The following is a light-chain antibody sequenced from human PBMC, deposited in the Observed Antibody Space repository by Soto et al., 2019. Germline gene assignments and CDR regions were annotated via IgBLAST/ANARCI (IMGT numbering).Light chain of an antibody. CDR3: QQYDNLPPTWT. CDR1: QVIATY. J-gene: IGKJ1*01. CDR2: DAS. Sequence: DIQMTQSTSTVCECVGNLKTINLDGRQVIATYLNWYQQKPGKATNLLIYDASNLETGVPSRFSGGGSGTHFTFTISNLQPEAIATYDCQQYDNLPPTWTFGQGTKVDIK. V-gene: IGKV1-33*01.